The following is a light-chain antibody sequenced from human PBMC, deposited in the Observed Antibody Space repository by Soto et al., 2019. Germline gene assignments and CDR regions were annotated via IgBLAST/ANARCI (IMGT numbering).Light chain of an antibody. CDR2: GNN. CDR1: SSNIGGNT. J-gene: IGLJ1*01. V-gene: IGLV1-44*01. Sequence: QSVLTQPPSASGTPGQRVTISCSGSSSNIGGNTVNWYQQLPGTAPKLLIYGNNQRPSGVPDQFSGSKSATSASLAISGLQSEDEADYYCAARDDRLNGPVFGTGTKVTVL. CDR3: AARDDRLNGPV.